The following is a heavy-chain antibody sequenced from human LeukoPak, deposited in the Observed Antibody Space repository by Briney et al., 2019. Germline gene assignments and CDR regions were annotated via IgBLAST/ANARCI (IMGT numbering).Heavy chain of an antibody. CDR2: MNPNTGNT. J-gene: IGHJ6*02. V-gene: IGHV1-8*02. Sequence: ASVKVSCKASGGTFINHSLSWVRQAPGQGLEWMGWMNPNTGNTGYAQKFQGRVTMTRSTSINTAYMELSSLTSEDTAVYYCTRGAGVATIRNGMDVWGQGTTVTVSS. CDR3: TRGAGVATIRNGMDV. CDR1: GGTFINHS. D-gene: IGHD5-12*01.